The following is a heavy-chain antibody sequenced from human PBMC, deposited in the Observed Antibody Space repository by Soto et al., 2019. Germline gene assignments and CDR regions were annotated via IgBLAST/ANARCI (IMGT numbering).Heavy chain of an antibody. V-gene: IGHV1-69*08. D-gene: IGHD5-12*01. CDR3: ARDPSGYDLPAY. CDR1: GGTFSSYT. J-gene: IGHJ4*02. CDR2: IIPILGIA. Sequence: QVQLVQSGAEVKKPGSSVKVSCKASGGTFSSYTISWVRQAPGQGLEWMGRIIPILGIANYAQKFQGRVTTXAXXSTSTAYMELISLRSEDTAVYYCARDPSGYDLPAYWGQGTLVTVSS.